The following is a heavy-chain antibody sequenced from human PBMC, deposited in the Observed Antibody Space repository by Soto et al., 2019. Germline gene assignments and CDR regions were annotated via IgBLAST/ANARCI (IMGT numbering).Heavy chain of an antibody. CDR3: ARHLVGSISPLYYMAV. Sequence: TSETLSLTCTVSGGSISSSSYYWGWIRQPPGKGLEWIGPIYYSGSTYYNPSLKSRVTISVDTSKNRFSLRLSSVTAADTAVYYCARHLVGSISPLYYMAVWDKGTTVTVSS. CDR1: GGSISSSSYY. J-gene: IGHJ6*03. V-gene: IGHV4-39*01. D-gene: IGHD3-9*01. CDR2: IYYSGST.